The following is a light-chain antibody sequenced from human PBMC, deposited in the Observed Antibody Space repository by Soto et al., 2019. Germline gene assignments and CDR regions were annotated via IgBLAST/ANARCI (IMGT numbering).Light chain of an antibody. V-gene: IGKV3-15*01. CDR2: GAS. J-gene: IGKJ1*01. CDR1: KSVSSN. Sequence: EIVMTHSPATLSVSPGERATLSCRASKSVSSNLAWYQKKPGQAPRLLIYGASTRATGIPDRFSGSGSGTEFTLTISSVLSADFADYYCQEYYNWPPCSCGRGANVEIK. CDR3: QEYYNWPPCS.